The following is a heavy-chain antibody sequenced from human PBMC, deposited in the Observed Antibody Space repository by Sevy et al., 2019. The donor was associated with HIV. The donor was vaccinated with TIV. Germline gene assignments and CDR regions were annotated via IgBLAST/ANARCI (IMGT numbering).Heavy chain of an antibody. V-gene: IGHV3-33*08. CDR1: GFTFSSYV. CDR3: ARGGGYCGGDCYSIDY. CDR2: IWYDGTIK. Sequence: GSLRLSCADSGFTFSSYVMHWVRQAPGKGLEWVALIWYDGTIKYYADSVKGRFTISRDNSKDTLFLQMNSLTPEDTAVYYCARGGGYCGGDCYSIDYWGQGALVTVSS. J-gene: IGHJ4*02. D-gene: IGHD2-21*02.